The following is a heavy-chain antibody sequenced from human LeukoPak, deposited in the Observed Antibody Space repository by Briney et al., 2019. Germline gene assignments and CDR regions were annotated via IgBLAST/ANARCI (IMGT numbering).Heavy chain of an antibody. CDR1: GFTFSSHA. Sequence: GGSLRLSCTASGFTFSSHAMSWVRQAPGKGLEWVANIKQDGSEKYYVDSVKGRFTISRDNAKNSLFLQMNSLRAEDTAVYYCARVGRYSYAHNSWGQGTLVTVSS. V-gene: IGHV3-7*01. D-gene: IGHD5-18*01. CDR3: ARVGRYSYAHNS. CDR2: IKQDGSEK. J-gene: IGHJ4*02.